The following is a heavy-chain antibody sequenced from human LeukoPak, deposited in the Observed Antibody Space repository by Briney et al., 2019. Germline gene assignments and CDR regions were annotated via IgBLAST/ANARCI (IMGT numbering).Heavy chain of an antibody. CDR1: GFTFSSYW. CDR2: ISSSSSYI. J-gene: IGHJ4*02. Sequence: GGSLRLSCAASGFTFSSYWMNWVRQAPGKGLEWVSSISSSSSYIYYADSVKGRFTISRDNAKNSLYLQMNSLRAEDTAVYYCANSIAAAGFDYWGQGTLVTVSS. V-gene: IGHV3-21*01. D-gene: IGHD6-13*01. CDR3: ANSIAAAGFDY.